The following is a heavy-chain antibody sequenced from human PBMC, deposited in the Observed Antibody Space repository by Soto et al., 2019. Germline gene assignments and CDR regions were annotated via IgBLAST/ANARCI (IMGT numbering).Heavy chain of an antibody. V-gene: IGHV1-69*02. CDR3: TLGSWSAETFDI. CDR1: GGTFSTYT. Sequence: QVQLVQSGAEVKKPGSSVKVSCKASGGTFSTYTIIWVRQAPGQGLEWMGRIFPMLDITNSAQRFQGRVTITADKSTSTACLELSSLRSEDTAVYYCTLGSWSAETFDIWGRGTMVTVTS. J-gene: IGHJ3*02. CDR2: IFPMLDIT. D-gene: IGHD6-13*01.